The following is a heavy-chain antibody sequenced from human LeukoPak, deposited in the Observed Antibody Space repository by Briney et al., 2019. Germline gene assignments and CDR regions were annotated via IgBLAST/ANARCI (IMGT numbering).Heavy chain of an antibody. D-gene: IGHD2-2*01. CDR1: GYTLSSYY. V-gene: IGHV1-46*01. CDR2: INPSGGST. J-gene: IGHJ4*02. CDR3: ARAYCSSTSCFDY. Sequence: GASVKVSCKASGYTLSSYYVHWVRQAPGQGLEWMGIINPSGGSTSYAQKFQGRVTMTRDMSTSTVYMELSSLRSEDTAVYYCARAYCSSTSCFDYWGQGTLVTVSS.